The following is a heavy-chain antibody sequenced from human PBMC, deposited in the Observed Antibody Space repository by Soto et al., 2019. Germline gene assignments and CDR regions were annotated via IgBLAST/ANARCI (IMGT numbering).Heavy chain of an antibody. CDR3: ARGGIEYRDGY. J-gene: IGHJ4*02. CDR1: GYTFTSYY. CDR2: INPSGGST. V-gene: IGHV1-46*01. D-gene: IGHD2-15*01. Sequence: QVQLVQSGAEVKKPGASVKVSCKASGYTFTSYYMHWVRQAPGQGLEWMGIINPSGGSTSYAQTCQGRVTMTRDTATSTVYVEMSSLRSEDTAVYYCARGGIEYRDGYWGQGTPVTVSS.